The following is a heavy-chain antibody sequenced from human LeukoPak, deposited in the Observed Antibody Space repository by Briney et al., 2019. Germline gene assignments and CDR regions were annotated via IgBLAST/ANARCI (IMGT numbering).Heavy chain of an antibody. CDR1: GGTFSSYA. CDR2: IIPILGIA. J-gene: IGHJ1*01. CDR3: ASTYCSGGSCYLSEYFQH. Sequence: LVKVSCKASGGTFSSYAISWVRQAPGQGLEWMGRIIPILGIANYAQKFQGRVTITADKSTSTAYMELSSLRSEDTAVYYCASTYCSGGSCYLSEYFQHWGQGTLVTVSS. D-gene: IGHD2-15*01. V-gene: IGHV1-69*04.